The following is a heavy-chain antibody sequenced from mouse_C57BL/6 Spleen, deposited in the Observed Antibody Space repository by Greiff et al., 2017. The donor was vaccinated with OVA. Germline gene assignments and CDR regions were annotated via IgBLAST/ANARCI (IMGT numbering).Heavy chain of an antibody. Sequence: QVQLQQPGAELVRPGSSVKLSCKASGYTFTSYWMHWVKQRPGQGLEWIGMIHPNSGSTNYNEKFKSKATLTVDKSSSTAYMQLSSLTSEDSAVYYCARSYLYYFDYWGQGTTLTVSS. V-gene: IGHV1-64*01. J-gene: IGHJ2*01. CDR3: ARSYLYYFDY. CDR2: IHPNSGST. CDR1: GYTFTSYW. D-gene: IGHD2-12*01.